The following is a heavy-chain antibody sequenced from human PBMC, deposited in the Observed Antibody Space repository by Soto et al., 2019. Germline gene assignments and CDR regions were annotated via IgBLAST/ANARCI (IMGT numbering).Heavy chain of an antibody. J-gene: IGHJ3*02. CDR3: ARDVYYYDSSGLDAFDI. CDR2: IKQDGSEK. Sequence: PGGSLRLSCAASGFTFSSYWISWVRQAPGKGLEWVANIKQDGSEKYYVDSVKGRFTISRDNAKNSLYLQMNSLRAEDTAVYYCARDVYYYDSSGLDAFDIWGQGTMVTVSS. V-gene: IGHV3-7*05. CDR1: GFTFSSYW. D-gene: IGHD3-22*01.